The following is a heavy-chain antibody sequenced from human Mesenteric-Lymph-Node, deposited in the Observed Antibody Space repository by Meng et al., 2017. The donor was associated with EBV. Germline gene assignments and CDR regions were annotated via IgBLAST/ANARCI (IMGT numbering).Heavy chain of an antibody. CDR1: GLNCSRYD. V-gene: IGHV3-74*01. Sequence: VARVGCGGGWVQRWGSPSLSGLASGLNCSRYDMLWVRQGTGKGLVWVSRIYSDGATTGYADSVKGRFTISRDNAKKTLYLQMNSLRAEDTAVYYCAREVGGPGYWGQGTLVTVSS. J-gene: IGHJ4*02. CDR3: AREVGGPGY. CDR2: IYSDGATT. D-gene: IGHD3-16*01.